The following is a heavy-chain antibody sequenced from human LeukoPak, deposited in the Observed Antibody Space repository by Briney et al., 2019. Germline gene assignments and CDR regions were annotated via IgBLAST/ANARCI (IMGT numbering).Heavy chain of an antibody. CDR3: ARRDGYNTFYFEY. J-gene: IGHJ4*02. CDR2: INQDGSEK. CDR1: GFSFSSYW. Sequence: GGSLRLSCAASGFSFSSYWMSWVRQAPGKGLEWVANINQDGSEKYYVDSVKGRFTISRDNAKNSLHLQMNSLRAEDTAVYYCARRDGYNTFYFEYWGQGTLVTVSS. V-gene: IGHV3-7*01. D-gene: IGHD5-24*01.